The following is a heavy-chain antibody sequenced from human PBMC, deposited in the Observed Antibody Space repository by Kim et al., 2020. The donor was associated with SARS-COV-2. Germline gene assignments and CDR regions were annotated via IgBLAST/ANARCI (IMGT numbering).Heavy chain of an antibody. Sequence: GSSNFSPSLKSRVTISVDTSKNQFSLKLSSVTAADTAVYYCARAIFWFDPWGQGTLVTVSS. V-gene: IGHV4-34*01. J-gene: IGHJ5*02. D-gene: IGHD3-3*01. CDR3: ARAIFWFDP. CDR2: GSS.